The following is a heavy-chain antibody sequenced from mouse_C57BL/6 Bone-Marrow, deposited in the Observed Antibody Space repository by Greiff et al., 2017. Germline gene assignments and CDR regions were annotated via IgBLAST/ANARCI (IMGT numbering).Heavy chain of an antibody. J-gene: IGHJ2*01. CDR1: GYTFTSYG. CDR3: AKIRQLRLEVDY. CDR2: IYPRSGNT. Sequence: QVQLQQSGAELARPGASVKLSCKASGYTFTSYGISWVKQRTGQGLEWIGEIYPRSGNTYYNAKFKGKVTLTADKSSSTAYMELRSLTSADSAVYFWAKIRQLRLEVDYWGQGTTLTVSS. D-gene: IGHD3-2*02. V-gene: IGHV1-81*01.